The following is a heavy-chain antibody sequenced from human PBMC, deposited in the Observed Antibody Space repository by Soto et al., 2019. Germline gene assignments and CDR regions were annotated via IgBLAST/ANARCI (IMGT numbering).Heavy chain of an antibody. CDR1: GGSISSVGYY. CDR2: IYYSGST. CDR3: ARGTGTGYYYYYYGMDV. D-gene: IGHD1-1*01. Sequence: QVQLQESGPGLVKPSQTLSLTCTVSGGSISSVGYYWSWIRQHPGKGLEWIGYIYYSGSTYYNPSLKSRVTISVDTSKNQFSLKLSSVTAADTAVYYCARGTGTGYYYYYYGMDVWGQGTTVTVSS. J-gene: IGHJ6*02. V-gene: IGHV4-31*03.